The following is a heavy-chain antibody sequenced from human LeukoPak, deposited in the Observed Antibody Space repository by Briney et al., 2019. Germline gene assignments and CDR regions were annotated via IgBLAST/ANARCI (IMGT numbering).Heavy chain of an antibody. CDR3: AGTAQLWLDY. J-gene: IGHJ4*02. CDR1: GGSISSSSYY. CDR2: INHSGST. Sequence: SKTLSLTCTVSGGSISSSSYYWSWIRQPPGKGLEWIGEINHSGSTNYNPSLKSRVTISVDTSKNQFSLKLSSVTAADTAVYYCAGTAQLWLDYWGQGTLVTVSS. D-gene: IGHD5-18*01. V-gene: IGHV4-39*07.